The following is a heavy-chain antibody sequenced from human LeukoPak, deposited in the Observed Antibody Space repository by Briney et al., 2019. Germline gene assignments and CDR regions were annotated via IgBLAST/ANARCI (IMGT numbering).Heavy chain of an antibody. J-gene: IGHJ1*01. Sequence: GGSLTLSCAASGFTFSSYSMNWVRQAPGKGLEWVSSISRTSRHKYYSDSVKGRFTISRDDAENSLFLQMDSLRAEDTAIYYCVRDMNTVTTCYPQFWGQGTLVTVSS. CDR1: GFTFSSYS. V-gene: IGHV3-21*01. CDR3: VRDMNTVTTCYPQF. D-gene: IGHD1-1*01. CDR2: ISRTSRHK.